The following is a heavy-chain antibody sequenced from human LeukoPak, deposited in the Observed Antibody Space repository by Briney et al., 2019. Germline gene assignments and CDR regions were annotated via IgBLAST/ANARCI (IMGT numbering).Heavy chain of an antibody. Sequence: GESLRLSCAASGFTFGTYAMNWVRQAPGKGLEWVSSISSSSSYIYYADSVKGRFTISRDNAKNSLYLQMNSLRAEDTAVYYCAKTIAAAGTFYYWFDPWGQGTLVTVSS. CDR3: AKTIAAAGTFYYWFDP. CDR1: GFTFGTYA. CDR2: ISSSSSYI. V-gene: IGHV3-21*01. D-gene: IGHD6-13*01. J-gene: IGHJ5*02.